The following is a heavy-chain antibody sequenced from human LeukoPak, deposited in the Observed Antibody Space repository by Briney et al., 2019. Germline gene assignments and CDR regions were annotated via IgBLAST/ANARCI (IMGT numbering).Heavy chain of an antibody. V-gene: IGHV3-21*01. Sequence: GGSLRLSCAASRFTFSSYSMNWVRQAPGKGLEWVSSISSSSSYIYYADSVKGRFTISRDNAKNSLYLQMNSLRAEDTAVYYCARDQYYDILTGYYTTFDYWGQGTLVTVSS. CDR3: ARDQYYDILTGYYTTFDY. D-gene: IGHD3-9*01. J-gene: IGHJ4*02. CDR1: RFTFSSYS. CDR2: ISSSSSYI.